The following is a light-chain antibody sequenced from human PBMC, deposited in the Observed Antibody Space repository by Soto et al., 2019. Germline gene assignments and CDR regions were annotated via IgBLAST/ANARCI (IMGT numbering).Light chain of an antibody. CDR1: QSVSRS. CDR3: QQRTTWPIT. CDR2: DAS. J-gene: IGKJ5*01. Sequence: EIVLTQSPATLSLSPGEGATLSCRASQSVSRSLSWFQQKPGQAPRLLIYDASNRATGIPARFSGSGSGTDFTLTISSLEHEDFAVYYCQQRTTWPITFGQGTRLEI. V-gene: IGKV3-11*01.